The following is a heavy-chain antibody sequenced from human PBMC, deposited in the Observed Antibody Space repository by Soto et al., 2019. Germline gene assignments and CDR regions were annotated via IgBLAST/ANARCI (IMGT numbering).Heavy chain of an antibody. Sequence: PGGSLRLSCAASGFTFSSYGMHWVRQAPGKGLEWVAVISYDGSNKYYADSVKGRFTISRDNSKNTLYLQMNSLRAEDTAVYYCAKDPNRRDYYDSSGYYYPGYYWGQGTLVTVSS. V-gene: IGHV3-30*18. CDR1: GFTFSSYG. J-gene: IGHJ4*02. CDR3: AKDPNRRDYYDSSGYYYPGYY. CDR2: ISYDGSNK. D-gene: IGHD3-22*01.